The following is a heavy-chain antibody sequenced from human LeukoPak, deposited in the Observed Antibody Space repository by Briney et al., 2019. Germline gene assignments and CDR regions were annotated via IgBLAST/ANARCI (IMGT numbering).Heavy chain of an antibody. Sequence: GGSLRLSCAASGITFRNFGMHWFRQAPGMGLEWVAYILYDGSNKYYADSVKGRFTISRDNSKNTLSLQMNSLTGEDTAVYYCARDLVSAGTRYYDLWGRGTVVTVSS. J-gene: IGHJ2*01. D-gene: IGHD1-1*01. CDR3: ARDLVSAGTRYYDL. CDR1: GITFRNFG. V-gene: IGHV3-30*02. CDR2: ILYDGSNK.